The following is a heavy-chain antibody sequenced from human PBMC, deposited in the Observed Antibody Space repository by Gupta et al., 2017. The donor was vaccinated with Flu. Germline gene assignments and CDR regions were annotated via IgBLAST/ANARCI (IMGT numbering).Heavy chain of an antibody. CDR3: ARLRFWSGYYTPPDY. CDR2: ISSSGSTI. V-gene: IGHV3-48*03. Sequence: EVQLVESGGGLVQPGGSLRLSCAASGFTFSSYEMNWVRQALGKGLEWVSYISSSGSTIYYADSVKGRFTISRDNAKNSLYLQMNSLRAEDTAVYYCARLRFWSGYYTPPDYWGQGTLVTVSS. D-gene: IGHD3-3*01. J-gene: IGHJ4*02. CDR1: GFTFSSYE.